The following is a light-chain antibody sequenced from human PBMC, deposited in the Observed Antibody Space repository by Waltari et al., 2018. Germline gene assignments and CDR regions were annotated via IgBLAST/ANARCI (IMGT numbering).Light chain of an antibody. J-gene: IGLJ3*02. CDR2: VNSGGTH. CDR1: SGHTYYA. Sequence: QLVLTQSPSASASLGASVKLTCTLDSGHTYYAIAWHQQQPEKGPRHLMKVNSGGTHSKGDGFPDRFAGSSAGAERYRTIASLQSEDEADYYCQTWGAGIRVFGGGTKLTVL. V-gene: IGLV4-69*01. CDR3: QTWGAGIRV.